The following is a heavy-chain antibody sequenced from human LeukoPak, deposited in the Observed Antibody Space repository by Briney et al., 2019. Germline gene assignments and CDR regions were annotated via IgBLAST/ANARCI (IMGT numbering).Heavy chain of an antibody. D-gene: IGHD3-3*01. V-gene: IGHV4-31*03. CDR1: GGSFSSGGYY. CDR2: IYYSGST. CDR3: ARGVVQYYFDY. J-gene: IGHJ4*02. Sequence: SETLSLTCTVSGGSFSSGGYYWSWIRRHPGKGLEWIGYIYYSGSTYYNPSLKSRVTISVDTSKNQFSLKLSSVTAADTAVYYCARGVVQYYFDYWGQGTPVTVSS.